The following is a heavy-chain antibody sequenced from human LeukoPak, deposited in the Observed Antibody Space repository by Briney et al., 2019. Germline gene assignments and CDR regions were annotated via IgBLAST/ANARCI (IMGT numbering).Heavy chain of an antibody. CDR1: GFTLSSYW. CDR2: INSDGSST. V-gene: IGHV3-74*01. D-gene: IGHD2-15*01. CDR3: ASLGYCSGGSCYRADYYYYMDV. Sequence: GGSLRLSCAASGFTLSSYWMHWVRQAPGKGLVWVSRINSDGSSTSYADSVKGRFTISRDNAKNTLYLQMNSLRAEDTAVYYCASLGYCSGGSCYRADYYYYMDVWGKGTTVTVSS. J-gene: IGHJ6*03.